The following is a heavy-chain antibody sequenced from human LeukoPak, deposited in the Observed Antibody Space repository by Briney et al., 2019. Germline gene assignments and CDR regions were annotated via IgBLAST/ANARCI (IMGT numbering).Heavy chain of an antibody. D-gene: IGHD3-22*01. CDR3: ARGGNYYDTGGYYYEYFDY. J-gene: IGHJ4*02. CDR2: ISYDGSDK. V-gene: IGHV3-30-3*01. Sequence: GGSLRLSCAASGFTFSSYAMHWVRQAPGKGLEWVAVISYDGSDKYYADSVKGRFTISRDNSKNTQYLQTNSLRAEDTAVYSCARGGNYYDTGGYYYEYFDYWGQGALVTVSS. CDR1: GFTFSSYA.